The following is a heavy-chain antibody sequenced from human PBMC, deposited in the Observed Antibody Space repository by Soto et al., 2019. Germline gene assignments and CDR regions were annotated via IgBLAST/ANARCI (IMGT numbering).Heavy chain of an antibody. V-gene: IGHV4-4*02. CDR1: SDSITSFNW. D-gene: IGHD3-3*01. CDR2: IYHSGST. J-gene: IGHJ6*03. CDR3: ARGPNYDFWSGYPSPTRHMDV. Sequence: PSETLSLTCDVSSDSITSFNWWSWVRQPPGKGLEWIGEIYHSGSTSYNPSLKSRLTISVDRSKNQFSLKLSSVTAADTAVYYCARGPNYDFWSGYPSPTRHMDVWGKGTTVTVSS.